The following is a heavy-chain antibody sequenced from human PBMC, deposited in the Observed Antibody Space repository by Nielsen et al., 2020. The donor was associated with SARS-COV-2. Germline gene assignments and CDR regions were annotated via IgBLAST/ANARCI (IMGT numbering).Heavy chain of an antibody. CDR3: ASVLSGYSYGYVVD. V-gene: IGHV1-46*01. CDR1: GYTFTNYY. D-gene: IGHD5-18*01. CDR2: ITPSGGST. Sequence: ASVKVSCKASGYTFTNYYMHWVRQAPGQGLEWMGIITPSGGSTSYAQKFQGRVTMTRDTSTSTVYMELSSLRSDDTAVYYCASVLSGYSYGYVVDWGQGTLVTVSS. J-gene: IGHJ4*02.